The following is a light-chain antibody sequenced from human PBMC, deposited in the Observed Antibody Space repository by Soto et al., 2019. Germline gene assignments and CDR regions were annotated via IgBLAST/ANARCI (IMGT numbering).Light chain of an antibody. J-gene: IGKJ1*01. CDR1: QGIGTY. V-gene: IGKV1-27*01. Sequence: DIQMTQSPSSLSASLGDRVTITCRASQGIGTYLAWYQQKPGKVPKLLIYAAYILQSGVPSRFSGSGSGTDFTLTISSLQPEDVATYYCQKYKSAPLTFGQGTKLEI. CDR3: QKYKSAPLT. CDR2: AAY.